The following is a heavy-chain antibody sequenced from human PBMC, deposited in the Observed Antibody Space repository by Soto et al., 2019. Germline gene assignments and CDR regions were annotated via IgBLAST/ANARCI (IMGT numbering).Heavy chain of an antibody. CDR1: GRSVSSVDYY. Sequence: QVQLQESGPGLVKPSQTLSLTCTVSGRSVSSVDYYWSWIRQHPGKGLEWIGYISYSGRTYYNSSLKSXXXXXXXXXXNXXXXXXXXXXXXXTAXXYXTSXXYDSSPYYYYGMDVWGRGTTVTVSS. V-gene: IGHV4-30-4*08. CDR3: TSXXYDSSPYYYYGMDV. D-gene: IGHD3-22*01. CDR2: ISYSGRT. J-gene: IGHJ6*02.